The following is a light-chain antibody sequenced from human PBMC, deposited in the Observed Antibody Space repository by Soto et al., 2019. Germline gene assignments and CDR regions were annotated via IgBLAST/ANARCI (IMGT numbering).Light chain of an antibody. J-gene: IGKJ4*01. CDR1: QDIKNY. CDR3: QQYDNLPLT. CDR2: DAS. Sequence: DIPMTQSPSSLSASVGDRVTITCQASQDIKNYLNWYQQKSGKAPKLLIYDASDLETGVPSRFSGSGSGTDFTFTIHSLQPEDIATYYCQQYDNLPLTFGGGTKVEIK. V-gene: IGKV1-33*01.